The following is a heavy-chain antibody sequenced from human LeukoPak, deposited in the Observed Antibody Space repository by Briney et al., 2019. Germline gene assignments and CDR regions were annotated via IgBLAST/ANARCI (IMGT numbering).Heavy chain of an antibody. CDR3: AGDRTGTPIL. V-gene: IGHV3-23*01. CDR2: ISPGGGTT. D-gene: IGHD1-1*01. Sequence: GGSLRLSCAVSGFAFGSEAMSWVRQSPARGLEWVASISPGGGTTYYADYVKGRFTISRDNAKNSLYLQMNSLRAEDTAVYYCAGDRTGTPILWGQGTLVTVSS. J-gene: IGHJ4*02. CDR1: GFAFGSEA.